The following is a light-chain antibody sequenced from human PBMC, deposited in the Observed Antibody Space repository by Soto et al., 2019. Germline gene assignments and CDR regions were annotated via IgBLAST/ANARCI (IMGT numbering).Light chain of an antibody. CDR3: CSYAGSTTSYV. V-gene: IGLV2-23*02. Sequence: QSALAQPASVSGSPGQSITISCTGTSSDVGNYNLVCWYQHHPGKAPRLMIYEVSKRPSGVSNRFSASKSGNTASLTISRLHPAHEAAYSCCSYAGSTTSYVFGTGTQGTVL. CDR2: EVS. J-gene: IGLJ1*01. CDR1: SSDVGNYNL.